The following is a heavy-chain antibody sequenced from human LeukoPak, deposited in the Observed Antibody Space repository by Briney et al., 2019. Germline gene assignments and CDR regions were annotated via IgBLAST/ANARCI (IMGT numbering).Heavy chain of an antibody. Sequence: EALSLPFPVSGGSLSGYYWSWIRRAPGKGAEGVGCIFYGGSTQYNPSLKSRVTMSLDASKNQLSLKLNSVTAADTAMYYCALIPPGYTYGFDYWGQGTLVTVSS. J-gene: IGHJ4*02. CDR3: ALIPPGYTYGFDY. D-gene: IGHD5-18*01. V-gene: IGHV4-59*08. CDR1: GGSLSGYY. CDR2: IFYGGST.